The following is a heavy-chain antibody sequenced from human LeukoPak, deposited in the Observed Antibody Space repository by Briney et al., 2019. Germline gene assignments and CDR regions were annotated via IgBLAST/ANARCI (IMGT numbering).Heavy chain of an antibody. J-gene: IGHJ6*02. CDR1: GGSISSSSYY. D-gene: IGHD3-3*01. V-gene: IGHV4-61*05. CDR3: ARVLPYYYYGMDV. Sequence: SETLSLTCTVSGGSISSSSYYWGWIRQPPGKGLEWIGYIYYSGSTNYNPSLKSRVTISVDTSKNQFSLKLSSVTAADTAVYYCARVLPYYYYGMDVWGQGTTVTVSS. CDR2: IYYSGST.